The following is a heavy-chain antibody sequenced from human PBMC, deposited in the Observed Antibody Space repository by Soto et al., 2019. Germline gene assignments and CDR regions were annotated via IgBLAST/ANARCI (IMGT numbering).Heavy chain of an antibody. V-gene: IGHV1-2*02. Sequence: ASVKVSCKTSGYTFTDYYTHWVRQAPGQGLEWMGWMNPKSGGAYFAQKFQGRVTLTRDTSIGTAYIEVNSLTSDDTAVYFCTRENIENSDGLYDAFDIWRQGTTVTVSS. CDR1: GYTFTDYY. CDR2: MNPKSGGA. J-gene: IGHJ3*02. CDR3: TRENIENSDGLYDAFDI. D-gene: IGHD5-18*01.